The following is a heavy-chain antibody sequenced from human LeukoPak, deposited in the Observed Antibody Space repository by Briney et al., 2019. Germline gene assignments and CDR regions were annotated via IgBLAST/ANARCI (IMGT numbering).Heavy chain of an antibody. CDR1: GGTFSSYA. V-gene: IGHV1-69*05. D-gene: IGHD3-22*01. J-gene: IGHJ4*02. Sequence: SVKVSCKASGGTFSSYAISWVRQAPGQGLEWMGRIIPIFGTANYAQKFQGRVTITMDESTSTAYMELSSLRSEDTAVYYCARSKVWDSSGYPYDYWGQGTLVTVSS. CDR2: IIPIFGTA. CDR3: ARSKVWDSSGYPYDY.